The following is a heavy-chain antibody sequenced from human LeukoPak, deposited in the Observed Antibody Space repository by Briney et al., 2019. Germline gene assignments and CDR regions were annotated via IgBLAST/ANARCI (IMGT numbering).Heavy chain of an antibody. D-gene: IGHD4-23*01. Sequence: GRSLRLSCAASGFTFSSYGMHWVRQAPGKGLEWVAVIWYDGSNKYYADSVKGRFTISKDNSKNTLYLQMNSLRAEDTAVYYCGNYGGPGGHIEYWGQGTLVTVSS. CDR3: GNYGGPGGHIEY. CDR1: GFTFSSYG. J-gene: IGHJ4*02. CDR2: IWYDGSNK. V-gene: IGHV3-33*01.